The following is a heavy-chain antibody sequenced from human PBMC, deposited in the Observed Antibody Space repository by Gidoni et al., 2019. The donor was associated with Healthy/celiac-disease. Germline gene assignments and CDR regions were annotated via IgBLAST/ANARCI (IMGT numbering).Heavy chain of an antibody. CDR3: ARVTTSACDI. D-gene: IGHD4-17*01. CDR2: MYYSGST. Sequence: QVQLQESGPGLVKPSQTVSLTCTVSGGSISSGGYCCSWIRQHPGKGLEWIGYMYYSGSTYSNPPLKSRVTISVDTSKNQFSLKLSSVTAADTSVYYCARVTTSACDIWGQGTMVSVSS. J-gene: IGHJ3*02. CDR1: GGSISSGGYC. V-gene: IGHV4-31*03.